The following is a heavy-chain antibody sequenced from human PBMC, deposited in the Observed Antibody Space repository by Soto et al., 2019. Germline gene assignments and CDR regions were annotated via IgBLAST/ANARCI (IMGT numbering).Heavy chain of an antibody. V-gene: IGHV4-59*12. Sequence: SETLSLTCTVSGGSISSYYWSWIRQPPGKGLEWIGYIYYSGSTNYNPSLKSRVTISVDKSKNQFSLKLSSVTAADTAVYYCARASSSDILTGYYYFDYWGQGTLVTVSS. CDR3: ARASSSDILTGYYYFDY. CDR2: IYYSGST. D-gene: IGHD3-9*01. J-gene: IGHJ4*02. CDR1: GGSISSYY.